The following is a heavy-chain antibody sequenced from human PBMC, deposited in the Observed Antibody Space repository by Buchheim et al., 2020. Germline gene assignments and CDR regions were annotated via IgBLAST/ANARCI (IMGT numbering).Heavy chain of an antibody. Sequence: SNAWMNWVRQAPGKGLEWVGRIKSKTDGGTTDYAAPVKGRFTISRDDSKNTLYLQMNSLKTEDTAVYYCTTDSPYYDFWSGYSSWDAFDIWGQGT. CDR2: IKSKTDGGTT. V-gene: IGHV3-15*07. D-gene: IGHD3-3*01. CDR1: SNAW. J-gene: IGHJ3*02. CDR3: TTDSPYYDFWSGYSSWDAFDI.